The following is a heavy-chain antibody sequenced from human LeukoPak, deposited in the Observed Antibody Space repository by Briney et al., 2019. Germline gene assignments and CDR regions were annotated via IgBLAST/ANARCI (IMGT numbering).Heavy chain of an antibody. V-gene: IGHV3-7*01. CDR3: ARAPPYYYDSSGYYGYFDY. D-gene: IGHD3-22*01. J-gene: IGHJ4*02. CDR2: IKQDGSEK. Sequence: GGSLRLSCAASGFTFSSYWMSWVRQAPGKGLEWVANIKQDGSEKYYVDSVKGRFTISRDNAKNSLYLQMNSLRAEDTAVYYCARAPPYYYDSSGYYGYFDYWGQGTLVIVSS. CDR1: GFTFSSYW.